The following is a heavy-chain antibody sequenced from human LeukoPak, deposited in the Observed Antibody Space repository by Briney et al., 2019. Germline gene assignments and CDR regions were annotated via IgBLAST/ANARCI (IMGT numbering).Heavy chain of an antibody. Sequence: PGGSLRLSCAASGFTFSSYSMNWVRQAPGKGLEWVAVIWYDGSNKYYADSVKGRFTISRDNSKNTLYLQMNSLRAEDTAVYYCAKDLRWQSRTQSPDYWGQGTLVTVSS. CDR1: GFTFSSYS. D-gene: IGHD4-23*01. V-gene: IGHV3-33*06. CDR3: AKDLRWQSRTQSPDY. CDR2: IWYDGSNK. J-gene: IGHJ4*02.